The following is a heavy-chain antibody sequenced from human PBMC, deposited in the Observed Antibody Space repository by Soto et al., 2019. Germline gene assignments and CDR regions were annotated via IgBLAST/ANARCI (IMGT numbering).Heavy chain of an antibody. CDR2: ISAYNGNT. Sequence: ASVKVSCKASGYTFTSYGISWVRQAPGQGLEWMGWISAYNGNTNYAQKLQGRVTMTTDTSTSTAYMELRSLRSDDTAVYYCARDLLGDYSSIYYYYGMDVWGQGTTVTVSS. CDR1: GYTFTSYG. D-gene: IGHD4-17*01. J-gene: IGHJ6*02. CDR3: ARDLLGDYSSIYYYYGMDV. V-gene: IGHV1-18*01.